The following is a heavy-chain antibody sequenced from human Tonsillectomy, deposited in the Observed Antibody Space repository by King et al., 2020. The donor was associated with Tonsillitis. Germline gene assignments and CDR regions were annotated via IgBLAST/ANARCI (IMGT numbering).Heavy chain of an antibody. V-gene: IGHV1-18*04. D-gene: IGHD3-22*01. CDR3: ARDAQWLLPTQDPFDI. CDR1: GYTFTSYG. Sequence: QLVQSGAEVKKTGASVKVSCKASGYTFTSYGISWVRQAPGQGLEWMGWISVYKGNTNYAQKLQGRVTMTTDTSTSTAYMQLRSLRSDDTAVYYCARDAQWLLPTQDPFDIWGQGTMVTVSS. J-gene: IGHJ3*02. CDR2: ISVYKGNT.